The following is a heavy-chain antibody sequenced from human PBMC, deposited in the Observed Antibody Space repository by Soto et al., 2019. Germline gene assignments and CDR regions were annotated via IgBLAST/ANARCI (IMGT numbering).Heavy chain of an antibody. CDR3: AKLPLYYYDSSDI. Sequence: SGFTFNTFDMHWVRPVSGKGLEGVSGIGTDGDPYYPGSVKGRFTISRENAKSSLYLQMNSLRAEDTAVYYCAKLPLYYYDSSDIWGQGTMVTVSS. V-gene: IGHV3-13*05. J-gene: IGHJ3*02. D-gene: IGHD3-22*01. CDR1: GFTFNTFD. CDR2: IGTDGDP.